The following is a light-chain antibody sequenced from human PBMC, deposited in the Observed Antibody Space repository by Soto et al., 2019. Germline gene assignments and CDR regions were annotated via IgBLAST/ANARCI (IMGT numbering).Light chain of an antibody. V-gene: IGKV1-5*03. J-gene: IGKJ2*01. Sequence: DIQMTQSPSTLSASVGDTVTITCRASQSVRIYLVWYQQKPGKAPNLLIYKASSFESGVPSRFSGSGSGTEFTLTISSLQPDDFATYYCQQYSSYPYTFGQGTKLEIK. CDR1: QSVRIY. CDR2: KAS. CDR3: QQYSSYPYT.